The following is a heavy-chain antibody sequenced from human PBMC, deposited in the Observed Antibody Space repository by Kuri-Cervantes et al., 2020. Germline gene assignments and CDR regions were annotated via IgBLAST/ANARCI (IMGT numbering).Heavy chain of an antibody. CDR2: IYYSGST. CDR1: GGSISSSNYY. Sequence: SETLSLTCTVSGGSISSSNYYWGWIRQPPGKGLEWIGSIYYSGSTYYNPSLKSRVTISVDTSKNQSSLKLSSVTTADTAVYYCARTITMVRAAFDPWGQGTLVTVSS. V-gene: IGHV4-39*07. CDR3: ARTITMVRAAFDP. D-gene: IGHD3-10*01. J-gene: IGHJ5*02.